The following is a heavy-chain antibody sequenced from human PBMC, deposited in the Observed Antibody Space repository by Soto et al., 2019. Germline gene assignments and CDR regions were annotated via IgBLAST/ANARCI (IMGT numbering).Heavy chain of an antibody. CDR1: GFIFNSYG. CDR2: ISFDGSYQ. CDR3: AKDRSNTWTFDY. V-gene: IGHV3-30*18. J-gene: IGHJ4*02. D-gene: IGHD1-1*01. Sequence: QVQLAESGGGVVQPGRSLRLSCAASGFIFNSYGMHWVRQAPGKRLEWVALISFDGSYQYYADSVKGRFTISRDDSKSTLYLQMNSLRVDDTAVYYCAKDRSNTWTFDYWGQGTLVTVSS.